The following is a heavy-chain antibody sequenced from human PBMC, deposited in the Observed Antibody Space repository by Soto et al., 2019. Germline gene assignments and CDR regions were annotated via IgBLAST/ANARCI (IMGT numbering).Heavy chain of an antibody. V-gene: IGHV4-61*03. Sequence: TLSLTCIVSGDSVTSGSYYWTWLRQPPGKGLEWIGYISYTGRTKYNPSLQSRVSISVDTSKNDFSLNLSSVTAADTAVYFCAREWGLLPYYVMNVWGHGTAVTVSS. CDR1: GDSVTSGSYY. CDR3: AREWGLLPYYVMNV. CDR2: ISYTGRT. D-gene: IGHD7-27*01. J-gene: IGHJ6*02.